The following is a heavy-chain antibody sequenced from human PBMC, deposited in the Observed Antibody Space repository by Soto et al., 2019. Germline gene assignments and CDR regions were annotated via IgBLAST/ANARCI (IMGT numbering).Heavy chain of an antibody. J-gene: IGHJ4*02. CDR2: IGTAGNP. CDR3: SRGSVAGTRQYYFDY. CDR1: GFTFSSYD. V-gene: IGHV3-13*05. D-gene: IGHD6-19*01. Sequence: GGSLRLSCAASGFTFSSYDMHWVRQATGKGLEWVSDIGTAGNPYYPGSVKGRFTISRENAKNSVYLQMNSLRAGDTAVYYCSRGSVAGTRQYYFDYWGQGTLVTVSS.